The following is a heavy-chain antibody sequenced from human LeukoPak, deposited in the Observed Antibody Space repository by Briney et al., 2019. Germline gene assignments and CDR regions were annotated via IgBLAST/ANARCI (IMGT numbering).Heavy chain of an antibody. D-gene: IGHD3-10*01. V-gene: IGHV1-8*01. CDR2: MSPNSGNT. J-gene: IGHJ4*02. CDR3: ARHVGYYGSGSYSLYYFDY. Sequence: ASVKVSCKASGYTFTSYDINWMRQATGQGLEWMGWMSPNSGNTGYAQKFQGRVTMTRDTSTGTAYLQWSSLKASDTAMYYCARHVGYYGSGSYSLYYFDYWGQGTLVTVSS. CDR1: GYTFTSYD.